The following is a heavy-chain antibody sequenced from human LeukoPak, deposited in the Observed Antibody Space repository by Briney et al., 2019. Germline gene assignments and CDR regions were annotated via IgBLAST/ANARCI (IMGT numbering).Heavy chain of an antibody. CDR2: ISYDGSNK. J-gene: IGHJ4*02. D-gene: IGHD3-22*01. CDR1: GFTFSSYA. V-gene: IGHV3-30-3*01. CDR3: ARVSGIFAVAITHFDY. Sequence: GRSLRLSCAASGFTFSSYAMHWVRQAPGKGLEWVAVISYDGSNKYYADSVKGRFTISRDNSKNTLYLQMNSLRAEDTAVYYCARVSGIFAVAITHFDYWGQGTLVTVSS.